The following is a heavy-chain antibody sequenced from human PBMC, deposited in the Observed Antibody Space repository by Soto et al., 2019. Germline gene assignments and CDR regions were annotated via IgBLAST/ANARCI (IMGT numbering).Heavy chain of an antibody. CDR1: GFNFKQYG. CDR2: ISAYNGDK. CDR3: ARHPYDFWSGYHDNWFDP. J-gene: IGHJ5*02. Sequence: GASVKVSCKTSGFNFKQYGISWVRQAPGQGLEWMGWISAYNGDKNYAQSLQGRVTMTTDTSTNIAYMELRSLTSDDTAVYYCARHPYDFWSGYHDNWFDPWGQGTLVTVSS. V-gene: IGHV1-18*01. D-gene: IGHD3-3*01.